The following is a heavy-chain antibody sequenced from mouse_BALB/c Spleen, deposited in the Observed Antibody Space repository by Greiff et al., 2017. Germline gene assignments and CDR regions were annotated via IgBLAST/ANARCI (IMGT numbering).Heavy chain of an antibody. Sequence: QVQLQQSGAELVKPGASVKLSCKASGYTFTSYYMYWVKQRPGQGLEWIGEINPSNGGTNFNEKFKSKATLTVDKSSSTAYMQLSSLTSEDSAVYYCTRRGVATNFDVWGAGTTVTVSS. CDR1: GYTFTSYY. D-gene: IGHD1-1*01. V-gene: IGHV1S81*02. J-gene: IGHJ1*01. CDR2: INPSNGGT. CDR3: TRRGVATNFDV.